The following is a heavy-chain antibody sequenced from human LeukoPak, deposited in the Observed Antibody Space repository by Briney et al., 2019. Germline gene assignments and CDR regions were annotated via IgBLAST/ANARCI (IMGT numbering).Heavy chain of an antibody. D-gene: IGHD6-6*01. CDR3: ASQGFIDSSSAFDY. Sequence: GASLQISGEGSGSIFTSYWIGWGRPLPGKGLEGMGIIYPGDSDTRYSPSFQGQVTISAHKSISTAYLQWSSLKASDTAMYYCASQGFIDSSSAFDYWGQGTLVTVSS. CDR1: GSIFTSYW. J-gene: IGHJ4*02. V-gene: IGHV5-51*01. CDR2: IYPGDSDT.